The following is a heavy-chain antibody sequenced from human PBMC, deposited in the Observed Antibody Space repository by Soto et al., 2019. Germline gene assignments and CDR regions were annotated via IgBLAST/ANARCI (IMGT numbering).Heavy chain of an antibody. J-gene: IGHJ4*02. Sequence: SETLSLTCAVSGGSISSGGYSWSWIRQPPGKGLEWIGYIYHSGSTYYNPSLKSRVTISVDRSKNQFSLKLSSVTAADTAVYYCASSGWYYKYGFDYWGQGTLVTVSS. CDR2: IYHSGST. V-gene: IGHV4-30-2*01. CDR3: ASSGWYYKYGFDY. D-gene: IGHD6-19*01. CDR1: GGSISSGGYS.